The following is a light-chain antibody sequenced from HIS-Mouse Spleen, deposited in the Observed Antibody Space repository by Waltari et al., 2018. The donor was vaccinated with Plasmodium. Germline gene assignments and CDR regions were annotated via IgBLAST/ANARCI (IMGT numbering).Light chain of an antibody. CDR2: AAS. J-gene: IGKJ4*01. CDR3: QQYYSYPLT. Sequence: AIRMTQSTSCSSASTRDRVTITCRASQAMSSYLAWYQQKPGKAPKLLIYAASTLQSGVPSRFSGSGSGTDFTLTISCLQSEDFATYYCQQYYSYPLTFGGGTKVEIK. CDR1: QAMSSY. V-gene: IGKV1-8*01.